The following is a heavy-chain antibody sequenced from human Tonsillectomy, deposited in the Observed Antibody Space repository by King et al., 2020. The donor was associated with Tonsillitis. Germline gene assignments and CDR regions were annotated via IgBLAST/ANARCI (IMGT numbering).Heavy chain of an antibody. D-gene: IGHD6-13*01. CDR1: GVSISNGNYY. CDR2: FYTSGSI. Sequence: QLQESGPGLVKPSQTLSLTCAVSGVSISNGNYYWNWIRQPAGKGLEWVGRFYTSGSIDYNPSLKSRVTMSVDTSKNQFSLKLNSVTAADTAVYYCARSQGIATAGHSFNIWGQGTMVTVSS. V-gene: IGHV4-61*02. J-gene: IGHJ3*02. CDR3: ARSQGIATAGHSFNI.